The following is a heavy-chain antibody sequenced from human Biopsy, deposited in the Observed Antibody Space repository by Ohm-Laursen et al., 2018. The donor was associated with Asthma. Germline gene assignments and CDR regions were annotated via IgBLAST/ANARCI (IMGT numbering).Heavy chain of an antibody. CDR1: GFTFSSYS. V-gene: IGHV3-21*01. J-gene: IGHJ4*02. CDR2: ISSSSSYI. D-gene: IGHD2-2*01. Sequence: SLRLSCAASGFTFSSYSMNWVRQAPGKGLEWVSSISSSSSYIYHADSVKGRFTISRDNAENSLYLQMNSLRAEDTAVYYCARDGTDMNEAMPKDYWGQGTLVTVSS. CDR3: ARDGTDMNEAMPKDY.